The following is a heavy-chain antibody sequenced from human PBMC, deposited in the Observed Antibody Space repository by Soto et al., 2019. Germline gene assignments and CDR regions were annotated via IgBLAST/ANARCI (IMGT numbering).Heavy chain of an antibody. V-gene: IGHV1-18*01. CDR3: ARDPRPSCSAIGRWYFDL. Sequence: QVRLVPSGAEVKKPGASVKGSCRASRYTFTSYGISWVRQAPGQGLEWMGWISADNGKPNYAQKLQGRVTKTTDTSRSKAYMELKRLRSGDTAVYYCARDPRPSCSAIGRWYFDLWGRGTLVTVSS. CDR2: ISADNGKP. D-gene: IGHD6-19*01. CDR1: RYTFTSYG. J-gene: IGHJ2*01.